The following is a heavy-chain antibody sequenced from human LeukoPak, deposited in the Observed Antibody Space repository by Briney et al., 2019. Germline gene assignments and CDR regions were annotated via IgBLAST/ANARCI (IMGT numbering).Heavy chain of an antibody. CDR1: GFTFGDYA. Sequence: GSLILSCTTSGFTFGDYAMSWVRQAPGKGLEWVSFIRRKAHGGTTEYAASVKGRFSSSRDDSKSIAYLQMNSLKTEDTAVYFCTRVTYYYDNSGYFHFDSWGQGSLVTVSS. D-gene: IGHD3-22*01. J-gene: IGHJ4*02. CDR2: IRRKAHGGTT. V-gene: IGHV3-49*04. CDR3: TRVTYYYDNSGYFHFDS.